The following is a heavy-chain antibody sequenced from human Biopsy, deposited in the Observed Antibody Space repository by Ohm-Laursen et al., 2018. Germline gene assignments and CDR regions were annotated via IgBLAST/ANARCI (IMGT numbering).Heavy chain of an antibody. Sequence: SLRLSCAASGFTFSDYYMSGIRQAPGKGLEWISYLSSRGSNIYYADSVKGRFTVSRDNANNSLFLQMNSLRAEDTAVYYCARFPDFWSGYYVDSWGQGTLVTVSS. CDR1: GFTFSDYY. D-gene: IGHD3-3*01. J-gene: IGHJ4*02. V-gene: IGHV3-11*01. CDR2: LSSRGSNI. CDR3: ARFPDFWSGYYVDS.